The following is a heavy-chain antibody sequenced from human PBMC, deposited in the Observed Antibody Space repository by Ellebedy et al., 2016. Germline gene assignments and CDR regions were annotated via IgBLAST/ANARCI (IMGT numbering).Heavy chain of an antibody. CDR2: LYNGGST. V-gene: IGHV3-66*01. J-gene: IGHJ4*02. CDR1: GFTVSSNY. D-gene: IGHD6-19*01. Sequence: GGSLRLSCVISGFTVSSNYMSWVRQAPGKGLEWVSVLYNGGSTFYADSVKGRFTISGDNSKNTLYLQRNRLRAEDTAVYYCARGNAVPGPEPLDYWGQGTLVTVSS. CDR3: ARGNAVPGPEPLDY.